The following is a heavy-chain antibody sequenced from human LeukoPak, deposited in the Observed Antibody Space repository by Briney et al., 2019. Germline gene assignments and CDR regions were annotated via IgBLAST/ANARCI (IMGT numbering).Heavy chain of an antibody. CDR2: ISGSGGGT. V-gene: IGHV3-23*01. J-gene: IGHJ4*02. CDR1: GITLSNYG. CDR3: AKRGVVIRVILVGFHKEAYYFDS. Sequence: PGGSLRLSCAVSGITLSNYGMSWVRQAPGKGLEWVAGISGSGGGTTYADSVKGRFTISRDNAKNTLFLQMTSLRAEDTAVYFCAKRGVVIRVILVGFHKEAYYFDSWGQGALVTVSS. D-gene: IGHD3-22*01.